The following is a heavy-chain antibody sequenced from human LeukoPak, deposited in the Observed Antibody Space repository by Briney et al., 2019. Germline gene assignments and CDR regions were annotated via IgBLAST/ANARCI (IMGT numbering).Heavy chain of an antibody. D-gene: IGHD3-22*01. CDR2: INPNSGGT. CDR1: GYSFTGYY. J-gene: IGHJ4*02. CDR3: ARGGDYYDSSGYTDY. Sequence: ASVKVSCKASGYSFTGYYMHWVRQAPGQGLEWMGWINPNSGGTKYAQKFQGRVAMTRDTSISTAYMELSRLRSDDTAVYYCARGGDYYDSSGYTDYWGQGTLVTVSS. V-gene: IGHV1-2*02.